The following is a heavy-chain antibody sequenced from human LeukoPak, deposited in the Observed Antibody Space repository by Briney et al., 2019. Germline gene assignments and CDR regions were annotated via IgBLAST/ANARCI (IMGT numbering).Heavy chain of an antibody. CDR1: GFTFSSFS. V-gene: IGHV3-48*02. Sequence: GGSLRLSCVVSGFTFSSFSMNWVRQAPGKGLEWVSYISSSSSNIHYADSVKGRFTISRDNAKNSLYLQMNSVRDEDTAVYYCARGWGLSGYVFDHWGQGTLVTVSS. J-gene: IGHJ4*02. CDR2: ISSSSSNI. CDR3: ARGWGLSGYVFDH. D-gene: IGHD6-25*01.